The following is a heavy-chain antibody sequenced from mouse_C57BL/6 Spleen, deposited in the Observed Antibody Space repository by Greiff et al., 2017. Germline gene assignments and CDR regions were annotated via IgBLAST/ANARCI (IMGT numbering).Heavy chain of an antibody. V-gene: IGHV1-64*01. CDR3: ARDLDYDGFDV. Sequence: QVQLQQPGAELVKPGASVKLSCKASGYTFTSYWMHWVKQRPGQGLEWIGMIHPNSGSTNYNEKFKSKATLTVDKSSSTAYMQLSSLTSEDSAVYYCARDLDYDGFDVWGTGTTVTVSS. CDR2: IHPNSGST. J-gene: IGHJ1*03. D-gene: IGHD2-4*01. CDR1: GYTFTSYW.